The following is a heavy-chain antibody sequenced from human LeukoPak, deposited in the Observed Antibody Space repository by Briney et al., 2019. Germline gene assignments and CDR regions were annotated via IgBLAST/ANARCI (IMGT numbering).Heavy chain of an antibody. V-gene: IGHV4-59*11. CDR3: ARDQIGYGLDY. Sequence: SETLSLTCIVSSGSINNHYWSWIRQPPGKGLEWIGYIYDSWNTNYNPSLKSRVTISIDTSKNQFSLNLTSVTAADTAAYYCARDQIGYGLDYWGQGTLVTVSS. CDR1: SGSINNHY. D-gene: IGHD5-18*01. J-gene: IGHJ4*02. CDR2: IYDSWNT.